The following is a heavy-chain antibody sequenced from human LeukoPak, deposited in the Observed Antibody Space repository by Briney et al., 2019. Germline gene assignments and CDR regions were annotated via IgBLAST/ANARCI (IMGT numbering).Heavy chain of an antibody. CDR1: GGSISSGAYY. V-gene: IGHV4-30-4*01. D-gene: IGHD4-17*01. J-gene: IGHJ5*02. Sequence: SETLSLTCTVSGGSISSGAYYWSWIRQPPGKGLEWIGYIYYSGNTYYNPSLKSRVTMSVDTSKNQFSLKVSSVTAADSAVYNCARRSDDYGDYVTRAKSWFFPCGQRTLVTVRS. CDR2: IYYSGNT. CDR3: ARRSDDYGDYVTRAKSWFFP.